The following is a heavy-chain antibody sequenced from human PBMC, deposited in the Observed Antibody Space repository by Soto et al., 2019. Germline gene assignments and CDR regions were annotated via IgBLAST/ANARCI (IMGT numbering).Heavy chain of an antibody. CDR3: ASQYYYGSGYYYGMDV. CDR2: IIPIFGTA. CDR1: GGTFSSYA. D-gene: IGHD3-10*01. J-gene: IGHJ6*02. V-gene: IGHV1-69*13. Sequence: GASVKVSCKASGGTFSSYAISWVRQAPGQGLEWMGGIIPIFGTANYAQKFQGRVTITADESTSTAYMELSSLRSEDTAVYYCASQYYYGSGYYYGMDVWGQGTTVTVSS.